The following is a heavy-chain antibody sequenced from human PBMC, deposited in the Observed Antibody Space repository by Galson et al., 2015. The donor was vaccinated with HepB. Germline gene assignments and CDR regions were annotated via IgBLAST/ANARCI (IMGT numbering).Heavy chain of an antibody. Sequence: SLRLSCAASGFTFSSYAMSWVRQAPGKGLEWVSAISGSGGSTYYADSVKGRFTISRDNSKNTLYLQMNSLRAEDTAVYYCAKGRIRFPYYFDYWGQGTLVTVSS. D-gene: IGHD3-3*01. CDR2: ISGSGGST. CDR3: AKGRIRFPYYFDY. V-gene: IGHV3-23*01. CDR1: GFTFSSYA. J-gene: IGHJ4*02.